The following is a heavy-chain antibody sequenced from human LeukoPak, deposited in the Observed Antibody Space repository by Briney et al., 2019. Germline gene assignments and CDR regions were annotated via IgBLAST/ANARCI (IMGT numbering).Heavy chain of an antibody. CDR1: GGSIISYY. V-gene: IGHV4-59*03. D-gene: IGHD3-16*01. J-gene: IGHJ4*02. Sequence: SETLSLTCTVSGGSIISYYWSWIRQPPGKGLEWIGYFFSSGSTNYNPSLKSRVTMSLDTSKNQLSLKLTSVTAADTAVYYCAVLGNYALDYWGQGTLVTVSS. CDR3: AVLGNYALDY. CDR2: FFSSGST.